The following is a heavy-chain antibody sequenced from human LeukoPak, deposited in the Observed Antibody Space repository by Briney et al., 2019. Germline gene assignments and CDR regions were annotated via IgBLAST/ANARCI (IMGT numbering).Heavy chain of an antibody. D-gene: IGHD3-10*01. V-gene: IGHV3-13*04. Sequence: QPGRSLRLSCAASGFTFSSYDMHWVRQATGKGLEWVSAIGTAGDTYYPGSVKGRFTISRENAKSSLYLQMNSLRAGDTAVYYCARAGPSGSYYNWGQGTLVTVSS. CDR1: GFTFSSYD. CDR2: IGTAGDT. J-gene: IGHJ4*02. CDR3: ARAGPSGSYYN.